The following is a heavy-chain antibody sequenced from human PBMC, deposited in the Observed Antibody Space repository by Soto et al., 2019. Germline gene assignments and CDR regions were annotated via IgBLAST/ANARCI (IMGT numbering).Heavy chain of an antibody. CDR2: IIPILGIA. CDR1: GGTFSSYT. V-gene: IGHV1-69*02. J-gene: IGHJ5*02. Sequence: SVKVSCKASGGTFSSYTISWVRQAPGQGLEWMGRIIPILGIANYAQKFQGRVTITADKSTSTAYMELSSLRSEDTAVYYCARGGVNGLLSYNWFDPWGREPWSPSPQ. D-gene: IGHD2-8*02. CDR3: ARGGVNGLLSYNWFDP.